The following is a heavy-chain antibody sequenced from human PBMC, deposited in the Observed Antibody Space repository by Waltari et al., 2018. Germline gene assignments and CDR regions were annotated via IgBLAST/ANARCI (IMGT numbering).Heavy chain of an antibody. CDR1: GFTFRSHA. V-gene: IGHV3-23*01. CDR3: GTCEGAGYHVDYFDY. J-gene: IGHJ4*02. Sequence: EVLFLVSGGGLVQPGGSLRLSCAASGFTFRSHAMRWVRQTPGKGLEWVSGITGSGSRTYYADSVKGRFTISRDNSKNTLFLQMNSLRAEDTAVYYCGTCEGAGYHVDYFDYWGQGTLVTVSS. CDR2: ITGSGSRT. D-gene: IGHD3-9*01.